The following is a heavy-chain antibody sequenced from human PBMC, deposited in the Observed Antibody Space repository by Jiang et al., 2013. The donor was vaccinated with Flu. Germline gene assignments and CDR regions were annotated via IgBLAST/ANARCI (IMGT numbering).Heavy chain of an antibody. Sequence: SGSGLVKPSETLSLTCTVSGDSISTSNYYWGWIRQSPGKGLEWIGSIYYSKSTYYNPSLKSRVTISVDTSKNQFSLKVTSVTAADTAVYYCARPSSYYYDSSGYPIDYWGQGTLVTVSS. J-gene: IGHJ4*02. CDR2: IYYSKST. D-gene: IGHD3-22*01. CDR1: GDSISTSNYY. CDR3: ARPSSYYYDSSGYPIDY. V-gene: IGHV4-39*01.